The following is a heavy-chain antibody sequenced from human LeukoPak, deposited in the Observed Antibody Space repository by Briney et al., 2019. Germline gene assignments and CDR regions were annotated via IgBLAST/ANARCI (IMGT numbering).Heavy chain of an antibody. V-gene: IGHV1-46*01. CDR3: ARDHGYRTNGVCSDPY. Sequence: GASVKVSCKASGYTFTSYYMHWVRQAPGQGLEWMGIINPSGGSTSYAQKFQGRVTMTRDTSTSTVYMELSSLRSEDTAVHYCARDHGYRTNGVCSDPYWGQGTLVTVPS. J-gene: IGHJ4*02. D-gene: IGHD2-8*01. CDR2: INPSGGST. CDR1: GYTFTSYY.